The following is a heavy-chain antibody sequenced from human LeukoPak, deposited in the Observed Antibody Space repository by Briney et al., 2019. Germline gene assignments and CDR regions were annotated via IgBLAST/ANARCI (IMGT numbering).Heavy chain of an antibody. V-gene: IGHV4-4*07. CDR1: GGSISNYY. CDR2: IYTSGTA. CDR3: ARERAGEYLDY. J-gene: IGHJ4*02. Sequence: SETLSLTCTVSGGSISNYYWSWIRQPAGKGLEWIGRIYTSGTADYNPSLKSRVTMSVDTSKNQFSLRLSSVTAADTAVYYCARERAGEYLDYWGQGTLVTVSS.